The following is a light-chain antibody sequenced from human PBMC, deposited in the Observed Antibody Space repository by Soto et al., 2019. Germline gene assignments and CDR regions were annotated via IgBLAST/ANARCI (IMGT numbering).Light chain of an antibody. CDR1: QSVSSN. Sequence: EIVMTQSPATLSVSPGERATLSCRASQSVSSNLAWYQQKPGQAPRLLIYGASTRATGIPARFSCSGSGTEFTLTISSLQSEDFAVYYCQQYNNWPFGQGTKVEIK. J-gene: IGKJ1*01. CDR2: GAS. V-gene: IGKV3-15*01. CDR3: QQYNNWP.